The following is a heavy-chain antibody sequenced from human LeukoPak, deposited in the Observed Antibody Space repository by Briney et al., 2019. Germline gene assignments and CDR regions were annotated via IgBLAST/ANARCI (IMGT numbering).Heavy chain of an antibody. J-gene: IGHJ4*02. CDR2: IIPIFGTA. V-gene: IGHV1-69*13. CDR1: GGTFSRYA. Sequence: SVKVSCKASGGTFSRYAISWVGQAAGEGREGMGGIIPIFGTANYAQKFQGRVTITADESTSTAYMELSSLRSEDTAVYYCARDFYYDSSGYNYFDYWGQGTLVTVSS. D-gene: IGHD3-22*01. CDR3: ARDFYYDSSGYNYFDY.